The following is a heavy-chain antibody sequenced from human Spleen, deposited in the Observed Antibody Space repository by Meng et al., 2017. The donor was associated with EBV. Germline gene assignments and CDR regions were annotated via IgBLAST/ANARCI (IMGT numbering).Heavy chain of an antibody. Sequence: QVQLQQWGAGLFKPSETLSLNCAVYGGSFSDYYWSWIRQPPGKGLEWIGEINHVGSTNYNPSLKSRVIMSVDTSKNQFSLRLSSVTAADAAVYYCARTLRERLFDWFWSQGTLVTVSS. CDR2: INHVGST. V-gene: IGHV4-34*01. J-gene: IGHJ4*02. CDR1: GGSFSDYY. CDR3: ARTLRERLFDWF. D-gene: IGHD3-9*01.